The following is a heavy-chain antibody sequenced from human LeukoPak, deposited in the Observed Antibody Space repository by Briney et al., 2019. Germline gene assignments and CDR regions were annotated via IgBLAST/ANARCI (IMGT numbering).Heavy chain of an antibody. J-gene: IGHJ6*04. Sequence: PSETLSLTWTVSGGSISSGSYYWSWIRQPAGKGLEWIGRIYTSGSTNYNPSLKSRVTISVDASKNQFSLKLSSVTAADTAVYYCARVNLSGASRRPDVWGKGTTVTVPS. D-gene: IGHD3-10*01. CDR1: GGSISSGSYY. V-gene: IGHV4-61*02. CDR2: IYTSGST. CDR3: ARVNLSGASRRPDV.